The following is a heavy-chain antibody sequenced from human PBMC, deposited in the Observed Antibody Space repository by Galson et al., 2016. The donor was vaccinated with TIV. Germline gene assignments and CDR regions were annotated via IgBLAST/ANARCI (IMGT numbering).Heavy chain of an antibody. CDR1: GGSMTSYY. J-gene: IGHJ6*02. D-gene: IGHD6-19*01. V-gene: IGHV4-59*08. CDR3: ARHSGAVAGYDYGMDV. CDR2: IYSSGGT. Sequence: ETLSLTCAVSGGSMTSYYRNWFRQSPGKGLEWIAYIYSSGGTNSNPSLRSRLTISVDTSKNQFSLRLSSVTAADTAVYYCARHSGAVAGYDYGMDVWGQGTTVTVSS.